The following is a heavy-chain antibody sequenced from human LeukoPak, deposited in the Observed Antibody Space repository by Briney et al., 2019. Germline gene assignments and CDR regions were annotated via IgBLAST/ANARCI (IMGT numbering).Heavy chain of an antibody. CDR1: GFTFSSYL. CDR2: MKIEGSEE. V-gene: IGHV3-7*01. D-gene: IGHD2-15*01. CDR3: TRWARYCSSGSCYSWFDP. Sequence: GGSLRLSCVASGFTFSSYLMSWVRQAPGKGLEWVPNMKIEGSEEYYVDSVKGRFTISRDNAKNSLYLQMNSLRVDDTAVYYCTRWARYCSSGSCYSWFDPWGQGTLVTVSS. J-gene: IGHJ5*02.